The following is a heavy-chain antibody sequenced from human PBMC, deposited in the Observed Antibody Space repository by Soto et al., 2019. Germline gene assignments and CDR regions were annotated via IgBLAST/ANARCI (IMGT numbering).Heavy chain of an antibody. J-gene: IGHJ4*02. Sequence: SVKVSCKASGFTFTSSAVQWVRQARGQRLEWIGWIVVGSGNTNYAQKFQERVTITRDMSTSTAYMELSSLRSEDTAVYYCAASPPLAATFDYWGQGTLVTVYS. V-gene: IGHV1-58*01. D-gene: IGHD2-15*01. CDR2: IVVGSGNT. CDR1: GFTFTSSA. CDR3: AASPPLAATFDY.